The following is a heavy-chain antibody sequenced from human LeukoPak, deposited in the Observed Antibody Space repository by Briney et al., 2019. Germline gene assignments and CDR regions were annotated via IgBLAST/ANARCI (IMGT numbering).Heavy chain of an antibody. CDR3: ARLIYYYDSSGYYYGNAFDI. CDR1: GGSISSYY. CDR2: IYYSGST. Sequence: SETLSLTCTVSGGSISSYYWSWIRQPPGKGLERIGYIYYSGSTNYNPSLKSRVTISVDTSKNQFSLKLSSVTAADTAVYYCARLIYYYDSSGYYYGNAFDIWGQGTMVTVSS. D-gene: IGHD3-22*01. J-gene: IGHJ3*02. V-gene: IGHV4-59*01.